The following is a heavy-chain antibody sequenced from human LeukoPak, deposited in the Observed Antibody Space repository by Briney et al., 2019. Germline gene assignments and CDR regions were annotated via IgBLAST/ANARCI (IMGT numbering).Heavy chain of an antibody. Sequence: ASVTVSCKASGGTFSSYAISWVRQAPGQGLEWMGRIIPILGIANYAQKFQGRVTITADKSTSTAYMELSSLRSEDTAVYYCARRSSGWDAFDIWGQGTMVTVSS. D-gene: IGHD6-19*01. CDR1: GGTFSSYA. CDR3: ARRSSGWDAFDI. V-gene: IGHV1-69*04. J-gene: IGHJ3*02. CDR2: IIPILGIA.